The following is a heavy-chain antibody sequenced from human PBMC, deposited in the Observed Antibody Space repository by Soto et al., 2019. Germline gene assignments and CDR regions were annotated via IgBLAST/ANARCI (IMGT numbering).Heavy chain of an antibody. CDR2: IYYSGST. CDR3: ARTGWNYTLDY. V-gene: IGHV4-61*01. D-gene: IGHD1-7*01. CDR1: GGSVSSGSYY. J-gene: IGHJ4*02. Sequence: SETLSLTCTVSGGSVSSGSYYWSWIRQPPGKGLEWIGYIYYSGSTNYNPSLKSRVTISVDTSKNQFSLKLNSVTAAGTAVYYCARTGWNYTLDYWGQGTLVTVSS.